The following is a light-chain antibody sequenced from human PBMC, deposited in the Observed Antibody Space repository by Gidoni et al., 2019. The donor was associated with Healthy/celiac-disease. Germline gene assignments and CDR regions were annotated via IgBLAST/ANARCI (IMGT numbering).Light chain of an antibody. J-gene: IGKJ4*01. CDR1: QVVSSN. Sequence: ELVTTQSPATLSVSPGERVTLSCRASQVVSSNLAWYQQKPGQAPRLLIYGASTMATGIPARFSGSGSGTEFTLTISSLQSEDFAVYYCQQYNNWPELTFGGGTKVEIK. CDR2: GAS. V-gene: IGKV3-15*01. CDR3: QQYNNWPELT.